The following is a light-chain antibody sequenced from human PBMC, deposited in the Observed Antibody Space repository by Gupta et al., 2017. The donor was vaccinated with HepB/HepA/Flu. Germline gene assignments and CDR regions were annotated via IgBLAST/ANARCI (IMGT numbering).Light chain of an antibody. Sequence: QSVLTQPPSVSEAPRQRVTISCSGRTSNIRNNAVSWYQQLPGKAPKLLIYYDDLLPSGVSGRVSGSKSGTSASLAISGLQSEDEGDYYCAAWDDILDAVVFGGGTKLTVL. CDR2: YDD. V-gene: IGLV1-36*01. CDR3: AAWDDILDAVV. J-gene: IGLJ2*01. CDR1: TSNIRNNA.